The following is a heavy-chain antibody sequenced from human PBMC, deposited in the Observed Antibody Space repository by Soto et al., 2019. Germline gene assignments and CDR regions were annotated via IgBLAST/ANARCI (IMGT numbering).Heavy chain of an antibody. V-gene: IGHV3-23*01. CDR1: VFTFNSYA. CDR2: VSIGGST. J-gene: IGHJ4*02. CDR3: AKRRGAGGHFDY. D-gene: IGHD2-15*01. Sequence: PWWSLRLSCSASVFTFNSYAMGWLRQGPGKGLEWVAVVSIGGSTHYADSVRGRFTISRDNSKNTLSLQMNSLTAEDTAVYFCAKRRGAGGHFDYWGQGALVTVSS.